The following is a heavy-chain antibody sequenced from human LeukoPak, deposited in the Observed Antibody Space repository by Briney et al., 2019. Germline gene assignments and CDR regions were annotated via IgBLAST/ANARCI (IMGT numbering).Heavy chain of an antibody. CDR1: GFTFSGFW. J-gene: IGHJ3*01. Sequence: GGSLGLSCAVSGFTFSGFWMSWSRQAPGKGLEWVASINSDGSEGYYADVVKGRFTISRDNAKNSLYLQINSLRAEDTAVYYCARSSYSSSSSVWGQGTMVTVSS. CDR3: ARSSYSSSSSV. CDR2: INSDGSEG. V-gene: IGHV3-7*03. D-gene: IGHD6-6*01.